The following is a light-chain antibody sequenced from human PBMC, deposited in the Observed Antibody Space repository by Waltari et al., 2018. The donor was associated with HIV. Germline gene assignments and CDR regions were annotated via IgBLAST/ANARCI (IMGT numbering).Light chain of an antibody. Sequence: QPVVTQEPSLTVSPGGTVILTCSSSAGVGNRGHCPYWFQQRPGKAPKTLLFDSNNRYSWTPARFTGSCLGGNAALTLTGAQPEDDADYYCLLSYDGDVVFGGGTKLTVL. CDR3: LLSYDGDVV. CDR1: AGVGNRGHC. V-gene: IGLV7-46*01. CDR2: DSN. J-gene: IGLJ2*01.